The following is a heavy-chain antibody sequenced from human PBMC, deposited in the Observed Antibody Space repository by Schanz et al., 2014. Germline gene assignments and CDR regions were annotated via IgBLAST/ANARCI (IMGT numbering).Heavy chain of an antibody. CDR2: IVPILHIP. Sequence: QVQLVQSGAELKEPGSSVMVSCEAPGGTFNTYSIGWVRQAPGQGLEWMGRIVPILHIPNYAPKFQGRVTLTADTSTSTAYMELSSLTSEDTAIYYCARRKGHYDNSGNYWENLFDPWGQGTLVTVSS. J-gene: IGHJ5*02. CDR1: GGTFNTYS. CDR3: ARRKGHYDNSGNYWENLFDP. V-gene: IGHV1-69*02. D-gene: IGHD3-22*01.